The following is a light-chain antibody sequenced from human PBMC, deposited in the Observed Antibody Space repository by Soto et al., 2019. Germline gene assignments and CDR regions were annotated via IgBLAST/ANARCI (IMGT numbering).Light chain of an antibody. CDR2: VAS. J-gene: IGKJ4*01. V-gene: IGKV1-9*01. Sequence: RLTQSVSSLSSTVRDRVTITCRASQAISSHLAWYQQKPGKAPKLLVYVASTLQSGVPSRFSGSGSGTDFSLSINSLQPEDFATYYCPQLNSYRLTFGGGTKVDIK. CDR3: PQLNSYRLT. CDR1: QAISSH.